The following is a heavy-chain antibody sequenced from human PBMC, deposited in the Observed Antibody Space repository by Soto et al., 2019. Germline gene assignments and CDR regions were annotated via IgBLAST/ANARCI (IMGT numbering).Heavy chain of an antibody. CDR3: VGTGTTDDY. Sequence: QVQLQESGPGLVKPSQTLSLTCSVSGASVRSGDYYWRCIRQAPGKVLEWIGYIYNSGGSYYNPSLKVRLTISRATSKNQFSLKLNSVTAADTAIYYCVGTGTTDDYWCRGTLVTVSS. V-gene: IGHV4-30-4*01. CDR2: IYNSGGS. J-gene: IGHJ4*02. CDR1: GASVRSGDYY. D-gene: IGHD4-17*01.